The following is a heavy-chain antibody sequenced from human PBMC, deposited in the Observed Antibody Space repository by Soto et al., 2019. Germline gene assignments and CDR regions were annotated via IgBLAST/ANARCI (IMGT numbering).Heavy chain of an antibody. CDR1: GFTFSSYA. CDR2: ISGSGGST. Sequence: GGSLRLSCAASGFTFSSYAMSWVRQAPGKGLEWVSAISGSGGSTYYADSVKGRFTISRDNSKNTLYLQMNSLRAEDTAVYYCAKDPLLQFLEWPQSYFDYWGQGTLVTVSS. D-gene: IGHD3-3*01. J-gene: IGHJ4*02. V-gene: IGHV3-23*01. CDR3: AKDPLLQFLEWPQSYFDY.